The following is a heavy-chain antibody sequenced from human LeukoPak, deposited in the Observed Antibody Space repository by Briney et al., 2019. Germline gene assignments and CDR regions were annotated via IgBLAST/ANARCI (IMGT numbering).Heavy chain of an antibody. D-gene: IGHD3-3*01. Sequence: SETLSLTCAVCGGSFSGYYWSWIRQPPGKGLEWIGEINHSGSTNYNPSLKSRVTISVDTSKNQFSLKLSSVTAADTAVYYCARGTQYYDFWSGYYTIPYYGTDVWGQGTTVTVSS. CDR3: ARGTQYYDFWSGYYTIPYYGTDV. CDR2: INHSGST. V-gene: IGHV4-34*01. CDR1: GGSFSGYY. J-gene: IGHJ6*02.